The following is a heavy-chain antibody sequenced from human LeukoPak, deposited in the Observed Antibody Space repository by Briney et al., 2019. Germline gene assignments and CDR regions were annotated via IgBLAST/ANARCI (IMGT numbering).Heavy chain of an antibody. CDR2: IWYDGSNK. Sequence: GGSLRLSCAASGFTFSSYGMHWVRQAPGKGLEWVAVIWYDGSNKYYADSVKGRFTISRDNSKNTLYLQMNSLRAEDTAVYYCARGVLSSGYSNDYWGQGTLVTVSS. CDR1: GFTFSSYG. V-gene: IGHV3-33*01. D-gene: IGHD3-22*01. J-gene: IGHJ4*02. CDR3: ARGVLSSGYSNDY.